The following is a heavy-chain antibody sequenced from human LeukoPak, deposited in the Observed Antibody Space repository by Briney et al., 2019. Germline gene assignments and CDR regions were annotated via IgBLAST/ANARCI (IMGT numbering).Heavy chain of an antibody. CDR1: GFTFSDYY. CDR3: ARDSNYDILTGYYSYYFDY. J-gene: IGHJ4*02. CDR2: IRSSGSTI. V-gene: IGHV3-11*04. Sequence: PGGSLRLSCAASGFTFSDYYMSWIRQAPGKGLEWVSYIRSSGSTIYYADSVKGRFTISRDNAKNSLYLQMNSLRAEDTAVYYCARDSNYDILTGYYSYYFDYWGQGTLVTVSS. D-gene: IGHD3-9*01.